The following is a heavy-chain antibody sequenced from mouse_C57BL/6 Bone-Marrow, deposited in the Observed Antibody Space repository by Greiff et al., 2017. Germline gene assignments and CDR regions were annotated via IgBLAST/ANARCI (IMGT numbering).Heavy chain of an antibody. Sequence: QVQLQQPGAELVKPGASVKLSCKASVYTFTSYWMHWVKQRPGRGLEWIGRIDPNSGGTKYNEKFKSKATLTVDKPSSTAYMQLSSLTSEDSAVYYCARSGSNYVLYAMDYWGQGTSVTVSS. CDR2: IDPNSGGT. CDR3: ARSGSNYVLYAMDY. J-gene: IGHJ4*01. V-gene: IGHV1-72*01. D-gene: IGHD2-5*01. CDR1: VYTFTSYW.